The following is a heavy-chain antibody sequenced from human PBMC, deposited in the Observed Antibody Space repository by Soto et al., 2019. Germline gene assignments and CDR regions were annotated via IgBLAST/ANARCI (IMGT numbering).Heavy chain of an antibody. V-gene: IGHV3-48*04. CDR2: ISSSSSTI. CDR3: ARGTSSPDV. J-gene: IGHJ6*02. Sequence: EVQLVESGGGLVQPGGSLRLSCGASGFTFSTYSRNWVRQAPGKGLEWVSYISSSSSTISYADSVKGRFTISRDNAKNSLFLQMDSLRAEDTAVYYCARGTSSPDVWGRGTTVTVSS. CDR1: GFTFSTYS.